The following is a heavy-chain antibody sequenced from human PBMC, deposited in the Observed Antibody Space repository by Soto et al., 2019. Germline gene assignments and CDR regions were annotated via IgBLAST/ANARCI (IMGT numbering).Heavy chain of an antibody. D-gene: IGHD6-19*01. V-gene: IGHV4-4*02. CDR3: ARYIALSGTFYFVY. CDR2: TSHRGT. Sequence: SETLSLTCAVSGDSIRSGNWWSWVRQTPGKGLEWIGETSHRGTNYSPSLKSRVTISIDNLRNHFSLKLIPVTAADTSVYYCARYIALSGTFYFVYWGQGALVTVSS. J-gene: IGHJ4*02. CDR1: GDSIRSGNW.